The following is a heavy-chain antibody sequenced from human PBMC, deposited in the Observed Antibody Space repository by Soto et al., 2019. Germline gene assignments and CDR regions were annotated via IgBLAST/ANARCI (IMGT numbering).Heavy chain of an antibody. CDR2: IYHSGST. D-gene: IGHD3-22*01. J-gene: IGHJ5*02. Sequence: PSETLSLTCAVSGGSISSSNWWSWVRQPPGKGLEWIGEIYHSGSTNYNPSLKSRVTISVDKSKNQFSLKLSSVTAADTAVYYCARERKYYDSSGYSKWFDPWCQGTLVTVS. CDR3: ARERKYYDSSGYSKWFDP. CDR1: GGSISSSNW. V-gene: IGHV4-4*02.